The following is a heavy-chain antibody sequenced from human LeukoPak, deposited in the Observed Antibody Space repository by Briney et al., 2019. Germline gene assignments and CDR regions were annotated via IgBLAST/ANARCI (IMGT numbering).Heavy chain of an antibody. CDR3: AGERGEEYSSGWYKTNFFYN. J-gene: IGHJ4*02. D-gene: IGHD6-19*01. CDR1: GDSFTSVTDY. Sequence: PSETLSLTCTVSGDSFTSVTDYWACIRQPPGKGLEWIATGDYSGGTYYNPSLESRVAISADMSKHQISLQLTSVTGADTAVYYCAGERGEEYSSGWYKTNFFYNWGQGIRVTVSS. V-gene: IGHV4-39*07. CDR2: GDYSGGT.